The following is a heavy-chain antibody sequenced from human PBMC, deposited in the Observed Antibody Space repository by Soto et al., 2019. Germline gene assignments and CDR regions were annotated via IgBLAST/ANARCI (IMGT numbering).Heavy chain of an antibody. J-gene: IGHJ4*02. Sequence: QVQLVESGGGVVQPGRSLRLSCEASGFTFNSYAMKWVRQAPGKGLEWVAVISYDGRNRFYADSVKGRFTISRDNSENTMYLEMSRLRAEDTAVYYCAKTRTGTGMESFDYWGQGTLFSVSS. CDR3: AKTRTGTGMESFDY. D-gene: IGHD1-1*01. V-gene: IGHV3-30*04. CDR1: GFTFNSYA. CDR2: ISYDGRNR.